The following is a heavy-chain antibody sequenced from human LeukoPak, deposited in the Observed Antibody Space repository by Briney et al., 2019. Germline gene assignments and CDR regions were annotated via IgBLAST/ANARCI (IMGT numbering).Heavy chain of an antibody. J-gene: IGHJ6*02. CDR2: INWNGGST. CDR3: ARDPYYYDSSGYPDYYGMDV. D-gene: IGHD3-22*01. CDR1: GFTFDDYG. Sequence: GGSLRLSCAASGFTFDDYGMSWVRQAPGKGLEWVSGINWNGGSTGYADSVKGRFTISRDNAKNSLNLQMNSLRAEDTALYHCARDPYYYDSSGYPDYYGMDVWGQGTTVTVSS. V-gene: IGHV3-20*01.